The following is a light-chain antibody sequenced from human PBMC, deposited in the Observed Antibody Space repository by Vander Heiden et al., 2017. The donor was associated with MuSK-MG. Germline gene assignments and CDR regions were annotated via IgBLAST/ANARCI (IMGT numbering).Light chain of an antibody. CDR3: QQDGSSTGT. V-gene: IGKV3-20*01. J-gene: IGKJ1*01. CDR2: GAS. CDR1: QSISSSY. Sequence: EIVLTQSPGTLSLSPGERATLSCRASQSISSSYLAWYQQKPGQAPRLLIYGASSRATGIPDRFRGSGSGTDFTLTISRLEPEDFAVYYCQQDGSSTGTFGQGTKVEIK.